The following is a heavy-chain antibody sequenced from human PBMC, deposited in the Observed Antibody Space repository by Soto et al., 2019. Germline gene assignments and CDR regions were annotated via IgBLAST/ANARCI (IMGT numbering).Heavy chain of an antibody. CDR2: ISYDGGNK. D-gene: IGHD3-16*02. CDR3: AKDWGLIGYESYFDY. Sequence: QVQLVESGGGVVQPGRSLRLSCAASGFTFTGSVMHWVRQAPGKGLEWVAVISYDGGNKYYADSVKGRFTISRDNSKNTLYLQMNSLRAEDTAVYYCAKDWGLIGYESYFDYWGQGTLVTVSS. V-gene: IGHV3-30*18. CDR1: GFTFTGSV. J-gene: IGHJ4*02.